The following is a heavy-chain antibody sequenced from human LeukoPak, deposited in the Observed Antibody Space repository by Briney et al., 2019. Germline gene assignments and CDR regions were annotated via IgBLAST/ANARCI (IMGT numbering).Heavy chain of an antibody. V-gene: IGHV1-46*01. D-gene: IGHD3-10*01. CDR2: INPSGGST. CDR3: ARAVGWMVRGLLKPPDY. Sequence: ASVKVSCKASGGTLSSYAISWVRQAPGQGLEWMGIINPSGGSTSYAQKFQGRVTMTRDTSTSTVYMELSSLRSEHTAVHYCARAVGWMVRGLLKPPDYWGQGPLVTVSS. J-gene: IGHJ4*02. CDR1: GGTLSSYA.